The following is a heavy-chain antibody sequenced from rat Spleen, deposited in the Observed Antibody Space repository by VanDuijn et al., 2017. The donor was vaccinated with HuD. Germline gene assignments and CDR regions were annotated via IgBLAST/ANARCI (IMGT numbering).Heavy chain of an antibody. D-gene: IGHD1-1*01. CDR3: ARHPDYSNYFDY. V-gene: IGHV5-29*01. J-gene: IGHJ2*01. CDR1: GFTFSDYG. Sequence: EVQLVESDGGLVQPGKSLKLSCAASGFTFSDYGMAWIRQAPGKGLEWVASITNTGGSTYYPDSVKGRFTISRDNAKNTLYLQMDSLRSEDTATYYCARHPDYSNYFDYWGQGVMVTVSS. CDR2: ITNTGGST.